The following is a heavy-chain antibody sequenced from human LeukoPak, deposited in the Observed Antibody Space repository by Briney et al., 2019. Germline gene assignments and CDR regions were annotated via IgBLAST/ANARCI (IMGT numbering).Heavy chain of an antibody. D-gene: IGHD3-3*01. CDR2: IKQDGSEK. Sequence: GGSLRLSCAASGFTFSSYWMSWVRQAPGKGLEWVANIKQDGSEKYYVDSVKGRFTISRDNAKNSLYLQMNSLRAEDAAVYYCARVLYDFWSGLHYFDYWGQGTLVTVSS. CDR3: ARVLYDFWSGLHYFDY. CDR1: GFTFSSYW. V-gene: IGHV3-7*01. J-gene: IGHJ4*02.